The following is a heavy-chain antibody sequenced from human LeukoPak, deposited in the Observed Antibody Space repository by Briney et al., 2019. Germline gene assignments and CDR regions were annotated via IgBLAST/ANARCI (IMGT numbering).Heavy chain of an antibody. D-gene: IGHD5-18*01. J-gene: IGHJ4*02. Sequence: GGSLRLSCVASGFSFSVYAMSWVRQAPGKGLEWVSAISGSGGSTYYADSVKGRFTISRDNSKNTLYLQMNSLRAEDTAVYYCAKESRAGRGYSYGSVSQYFDYWGQGTLVTVSS. CDR1: GFSFSVYA. CDR3: AKESRAGRGYSYGSVSQYFDY. V-gene: IGHV3-23*01. CDR2: ISGSGGST.